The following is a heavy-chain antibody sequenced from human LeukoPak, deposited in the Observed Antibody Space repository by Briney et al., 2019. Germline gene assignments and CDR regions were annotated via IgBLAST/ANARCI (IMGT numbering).Heavy chain of an antibody. J-gene: IGHJ4*02. CDR1: GFTFSTYG. V-gene: IGHV3-30*02. CDR3: ATAPRWLQFGYFDY. CDR2: IPYDGSNE. Sequence: GGSLRLSCAASGFTFSTYGMHWVHQAPGKGLDWVAFIPYDGSNEYYADSVKGRFTVSRDSSKNTLYLQMNSLRPEDTAVYYCATAPRWLQFGYFDYWGQGTLVTVSS. D-gene: IGHD5-24*01.